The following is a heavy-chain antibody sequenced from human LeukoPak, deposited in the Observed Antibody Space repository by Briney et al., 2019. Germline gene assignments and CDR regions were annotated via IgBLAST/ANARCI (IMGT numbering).Heavy chain of an antibody. J-gene: IGHJ1*01. Sequence: PGGSLRLSCAASGFTFSDYSMKWVRQAPGKGLEWVSSISRRSRHVYYAGSVKGRFTISRDDARNSLYRQMNSLRAEDMAVCFCVRDLLGACSATPYLYHCGQGTLVTVSS. CDR2: ISRRSRHV. CDR1: GFTFSDYS. V-gene: IGHV3-21*01. CDR3: VRDLLGACSATPYLYH. D-gene: IGHD4/OR15-4a*01.